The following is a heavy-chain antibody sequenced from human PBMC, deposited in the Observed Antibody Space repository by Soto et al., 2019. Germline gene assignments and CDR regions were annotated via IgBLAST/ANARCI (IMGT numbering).Heavy chain of an antibody. CDR2: ISYDGSNK. CDR1: GFTFSSYA. V-gene: IGHV3-30-3*01. D-gene: IGHD6-13*01. CDR3: ARDLLPYSSSWYSNYYYYYGMDV. Sequence: GGSLRLSCAASGFTFSSYAMHWVRQAPGKGLEWVAVISYDGSNKYYADSVKGRFTISRDNSKNTLYLQMNSLRAEGTAVYYCARDLLPYSSSWYSNYYYYYGMDVWGQGTTVTVSS. J-gene: IGHJ6*02.